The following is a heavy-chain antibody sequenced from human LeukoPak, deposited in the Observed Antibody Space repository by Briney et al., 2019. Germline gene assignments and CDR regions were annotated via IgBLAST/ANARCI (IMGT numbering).Heavy chain of an antibody. D-gene: IGHD3-3*01. CDR2: IRYDGSNK. J-gene: IGHJ4*02. V-gene: IGHV3-30*02. CDR1: GFTFSRYG. Sequence: PGGSLRLSCAASGFTFSRYGMHWVRQAPGKGLEWVAFIRYDGSNKYYADSVKGRFTISRDNSKNTLYLQMNSLRAEDTAVYYCAGHYYDFWSCYADYWGRGTLVTVSS. CDR3: AGHYYDFWSCYADY.